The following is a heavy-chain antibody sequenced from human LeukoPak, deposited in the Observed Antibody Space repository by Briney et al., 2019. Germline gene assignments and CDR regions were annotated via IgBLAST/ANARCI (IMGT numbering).Heavy chain of an antibody. J-gene: IGHJ4*02. CDR3: CAGDSGYTYGPFDY. Sequence: QPGRSLRLSCAASGFTFSSYAMHWVRQAPGKGLEWVAVISYDGSNKYYADSVKGRFTISRDNSKNTLSLLMNSLRAEDTAVYYCCAGDSGYTYGPFDYWGQGSLVTVSS. CDR1: GFTFSSYA. CDR2: ISYDGSNK. D-gene: IGHD5-18*01. V-gene: IGHV3-30-3*01.